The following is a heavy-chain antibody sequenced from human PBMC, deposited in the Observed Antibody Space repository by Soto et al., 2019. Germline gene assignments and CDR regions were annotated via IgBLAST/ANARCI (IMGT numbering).Heavy chain of an antibody. D-gene: IGHD1-26*01. Sequence: GASVKVSCKASGYTFTSYDINWVRQATGQGLEWMGWMNPNSGNTGYAQKFQGRVTMTRNTSISTAYMELSSLRSEDTAVYYRASGGATERRDAFDIWGQGTMVTVSS. CDR2: MNPNSGNT. J-gene: IGHJ3*02. CDR1: GYTFTSYD. CDR3: ASGGATERRDAFDI. V-gene: IGHV1-8*01.